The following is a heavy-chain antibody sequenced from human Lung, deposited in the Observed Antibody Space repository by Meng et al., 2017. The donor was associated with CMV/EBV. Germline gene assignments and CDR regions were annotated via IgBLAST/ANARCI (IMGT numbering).Heavy chain of an antibody. V-gene: IGHV1-3*01. CDR3: ARDVYGGYDS. D-gene: IGHD5-12*01. J-gene: IGHJ5*01. CDR2: INVDSSST. Sequence: VCCKTSGYNFTEYALQWVRQAPGQRLEWMGWINVDSSSTRYSQNFQGRLTITRDTSATTAYMELSSLRSEDTAVYYCARDVYGGYDSWGQGTLVTVSS. CDR1: GYNFTEYA.